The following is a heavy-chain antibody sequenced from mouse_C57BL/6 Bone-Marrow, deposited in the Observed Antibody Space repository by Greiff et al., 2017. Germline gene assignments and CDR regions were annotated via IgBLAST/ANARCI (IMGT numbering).Heavy chain of an antibody. Sequence: QVQLQQSGAELVRPGASVTLSCKASGYTFTDYEMHWVKQTPVHGLEWIGAIDPETGGTAYNQKFKGKAILTADKSSSTAYMELHSLTSEDSAVYYCTRSMGREDYINYWGQGTTLTVSA. J-gene: IGHJ2*01. CDR1: GYTFTDYE. D-gene: IGHD4-1*01. V-gene: IGHV1-15*01. CDR2: IDPETGGT. CDR3: TRSMGREDYINY.